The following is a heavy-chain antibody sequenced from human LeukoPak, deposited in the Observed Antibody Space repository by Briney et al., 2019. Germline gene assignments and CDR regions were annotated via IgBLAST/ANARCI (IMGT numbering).Heavy chain of an antibody. J-gene: IGHJ4*02. D-gene: IGHD2-2*01. CDR1: GYTFTGYL. CDR2: INPNTGGT. V-gene: IGHV1-2*02. Sequence: GASVKVSCKTSGYTFTGYLMHWVRQAPGQGLEWMGWINPNTGGTNYAQKFQGRVTMTRDTSISTAYMELSRLRSDDTAAYFCAPTSVSYFDYWGQGTLVTVSS. CDR3: APTSVSYFDY.